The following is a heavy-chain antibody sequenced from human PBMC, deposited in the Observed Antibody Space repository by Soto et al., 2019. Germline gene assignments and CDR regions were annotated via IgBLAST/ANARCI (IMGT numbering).Heavy chain of an antibody. V-gene: IGHV3-21*01. CDR3: ARDTYYYDSSGSMAAGFDY. CDR2: ISSSSSYI. Sequence: GGSLRLSCAASGFTFSSYSMNWVRQAPGKGLEWVSSISSSSSYIYYADSVKGRFTISRDNAKNSLYLQMNSLRAEDTAVYYCARDTYYYDSSGSMAAGFDYWGQGTLVTVSS. CDR1: GFTFSSYS. J-gene: IGHJ4*02. D-gene: IGHD3-22*01.